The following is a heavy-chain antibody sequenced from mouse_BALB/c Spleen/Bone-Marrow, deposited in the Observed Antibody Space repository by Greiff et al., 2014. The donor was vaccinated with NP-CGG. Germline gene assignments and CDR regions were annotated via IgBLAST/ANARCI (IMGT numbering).Heavy chain of an antibody. CDR2: ICTGGNYT. J-gene: IGHJ4*01. CDR1: GFTFSSYG. V-gene: IGHV5-9-3*01. CDR3: TRQRGDYAMDY. Sequence: VQLKQSGGGLVKPGGSLKLSCAASGFTFSSYGVPWVRQTPEKRLERVATICTGGNYTYYPNSVKGRFTISRDNAKNTLYLQMSSLRSEDTAMYYCTRQRGDYAMDYWGQGTSVTVSS. D-gene: IGHD1-1*02.